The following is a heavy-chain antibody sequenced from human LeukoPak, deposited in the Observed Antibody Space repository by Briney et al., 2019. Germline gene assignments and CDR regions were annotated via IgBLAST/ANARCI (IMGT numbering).Heavy chain of an antibody. J-gene: IGHJ3*02. D-gene: IGHD6-13*01. CDR3: ARYSAAAGTANAFDI. Sequence: SETLSLTWTVSGGSISSYYWSWIRQPAGKGLEWIGRIYTSGSTNYNPSLKSRVTMSVDTSKNQFSLKLSSVTAADTAVYYCARYSAAAGTANAFDIWGQGTMVTVSS. CDR1: GGSISSYY. V-gene: IGHV4-4*07. CDR2: IYTSGST.